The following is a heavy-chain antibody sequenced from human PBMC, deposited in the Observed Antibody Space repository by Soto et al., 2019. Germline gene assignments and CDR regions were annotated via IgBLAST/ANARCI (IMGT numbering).Heavy chain of an antibody. CDR1: GGTFGSYA. J-gene: IGHJ6*02. Sequence: QVQLVQSGAEVKKPGSSVKVSCKASGGTFGSYAISWVRQAPGQGLEWMGGIIPIFGTANYAQKFQGRVTITADESTSTAYMELSSLRSEDTAVYYCAREGAAAGSYYYYGMDVWGQGTTVTVSS. V-gene: IGHV1-69*12. D-gene: IGHD6-13*01. CDR3: AREGAAAGSYYYYGMDV. CDR2: IIPIFGTA.